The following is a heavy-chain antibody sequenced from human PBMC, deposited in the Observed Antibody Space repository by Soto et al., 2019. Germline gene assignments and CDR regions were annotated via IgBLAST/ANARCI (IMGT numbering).Heavy chain of an antibody. J-gene: IGHJ4*02. CDR1: GFIFTTYG. Sequence: GVSLRLSCAASGFIFTTYGMHWLRQSPGKGLEWVAVVSYDGSDHDYADSVKGRFTVSRDKSRNTMFLQMNSLRAEDTAMYYCAEAQSGLYSRYYFVFWGQGNLVTVSS. CDR3: AEAQSGLYSRYYFVF. CDR2: VSYDGSDH. D-gene: IGHD2-8*01. V-gene: IGHV3-30*18.